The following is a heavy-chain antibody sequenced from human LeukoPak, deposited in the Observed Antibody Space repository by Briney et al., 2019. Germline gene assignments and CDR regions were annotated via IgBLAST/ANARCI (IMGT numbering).Heavy chain of an antibody. Sequence: PGGSLRLSCTVSGFTFGDYAMSWFRQAPGKGLEWVGFIRSKAYGGTTEYAASVKGRFTISRDDSKSIAYLQMNSLKTEDTAVYYCTREAVTYYYDSSGYHRGRYFDYWGQGTLVTVSS. D-gene: IGHD3-22*01. V-gene: IGHV3-49*03. CDR3: TREAVTYYYDSSGYHRGRYFDY. CDR1: GFTFGDYA. CDR2: IRSKAYGGTT. J-gene: IGHJ4*02.